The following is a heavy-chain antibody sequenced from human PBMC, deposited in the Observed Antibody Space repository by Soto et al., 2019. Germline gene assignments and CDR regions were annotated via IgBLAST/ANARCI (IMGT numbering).Heavy chain of an antibody. CDR1: GYTFTSYY. CDR3: ARGIIWGARYGMDV. CDR2: INPSGGST. Sequence: ASAKDSCKAAGYTFTSYYMHWVRQAPGQGLEWMGIINPSGGSTSYAQKFKGRVTMTRDTSTSTVYMELGSLRSEDTAVYYCARGIIWGARYGMDVWGQGATVTVSS. J-gene: IGHJ6*02. D-gene: IGHD1-20*01. V-gene: IGHV1-46*01.